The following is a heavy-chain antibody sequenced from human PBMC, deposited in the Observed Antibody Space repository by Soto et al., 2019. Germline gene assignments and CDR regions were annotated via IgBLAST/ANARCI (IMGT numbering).Heavy chain of an antibody. CDR2: IRSRSDGGTA. J-gene: IGHJ4*02. Sequence: GGSLRLSCAASGFTFTNAWMTWVRQAPGKWLEWVGRIRSRSDGGTADYAAPVKGRFTISRDDSKNRLYLQMNSLKPEDTAVYYCTTDGNWNYAIDYWGQGXLVTVYS. CDR3: TTDGNWNYAIDY. D-gene: IGHD1-7*01. V-gene: IGHV3-15*01. CDR1: GFTFTNAW.